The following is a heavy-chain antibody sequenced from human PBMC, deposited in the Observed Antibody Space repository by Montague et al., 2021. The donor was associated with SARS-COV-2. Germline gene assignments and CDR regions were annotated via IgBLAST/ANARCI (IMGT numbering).Heavy chain of an antibody. CDR3: ATLPSSITIFGVVQGYYFDD. V-gene: IGHV4-34*01. D-gene: IGHD3-3*01. Sequence: SETLSLTCAVYGGSFSGYYWSWIRQPPGKGLEWIGEISHSGSTNYNPSLKSRVTISIDTSKNQFSLKLSSVTAADMAVYYCATLPSSITIFGVVQGYYFDDWGQGTLVTVSS. CDR1: GGSFSGYY. J-gene: IGHJ4*02. CDR2: ISHSGST.